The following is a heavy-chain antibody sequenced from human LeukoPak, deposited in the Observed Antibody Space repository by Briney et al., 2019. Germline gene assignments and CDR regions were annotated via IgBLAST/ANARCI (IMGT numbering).Heavy chain of an antibody. Sequence: GGSLRLFCAASGFTFSTFSMNWLRQTPGKGLEWVSAISGSGSDIYYADSVKGRFTISRDNPKRSLYLQMNSLRAEDTAVYYCARRTFPNDAFDVWGQGTVVTVSS. CDR3: ARRTFPNDAFDV. CDR1: GFTFSTFS. V-gene: IGHV3-21*01. J-gene: IGHJ3*01. CDR2: ISGSGSDI. D-gene: IGHD1-7*01.